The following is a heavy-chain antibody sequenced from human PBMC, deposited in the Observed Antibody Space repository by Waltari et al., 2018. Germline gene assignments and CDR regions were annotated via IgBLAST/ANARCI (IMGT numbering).Heavy chain of an antibody. CDR2: IKEDGSLK. CDR1: GFSFSNYW. D-gene: IGHD3-9*01. CDR3: AREDKFDSSDY. Sequence: EVQLVESGGGLIQPGGSLRLSCVASGFSFSNYWMSWFRQVPGKGREWVANIKEDGSLKKYVDTVKGRFSISRDNAKNSVYLQMDSLRAEDTALYYCAREDKFDSSDYWGQGILVSVSP. V-gene: IGHV3-7*01. J-gene: IGHJ4*02.